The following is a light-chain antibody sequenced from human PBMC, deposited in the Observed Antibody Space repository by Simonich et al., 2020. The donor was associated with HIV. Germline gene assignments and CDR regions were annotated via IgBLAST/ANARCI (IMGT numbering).Light chain of an antibody. CDR3: SSYAGSNNWV. J-gene: IGLJ3*02. CDR2: EVS. Sequence: QSALTQPPSPPGSPGKAVTISCTGTSSDVGGYNDVSWYQQHPGKAPKLMIYEVSKRPSGVPDRFSGSKSDNTASLTVSGLQAEDEADYYCSSYAGSNNWVFGGGTKVTVL. CDR1: SSDVGGYND. V-gene: IGLV2-8*01.